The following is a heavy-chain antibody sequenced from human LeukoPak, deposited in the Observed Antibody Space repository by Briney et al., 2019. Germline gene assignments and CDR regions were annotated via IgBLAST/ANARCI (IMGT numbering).Heavy chain of an antibody. CDR1: GFTFSSYS. CDR3: ARGLRGDYGAWYYFDY. CDR2: ISSSSSTI. J-gene: IGHJ4*02. Sequence: GGSLRLSCAASGFTFSSYSMNWVRQAPGKGLERVSYISSSSSTIYYADSVKGRFTISRDNAKNSLYLQMNSLRDEDTAVYYCARGLRGDYGAWYYFDYWGQGTLVTVSS. D-gene: IGHD4-17*01. V-gene: IGHV3-48*02.